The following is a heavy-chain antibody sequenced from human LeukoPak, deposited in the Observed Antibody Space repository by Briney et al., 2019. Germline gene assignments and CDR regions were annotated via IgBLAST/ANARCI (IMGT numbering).Heavy chain of an antibody. J-gene: IGHJ4*02. CDR3: ARARVGATGNFDY. CDR2: INPNSGGT. V-gene: IGHV1-2*02. CDR1: GYTFTGYY. Sequence: ASVKVSCKASGYTFTGYYMHWVRQAPGQGLEWMGWINPNSGGTNYAQKFQGRVTMTRDTSISTAYMELSRLRSGDTAVYYCARARVGATGNFDYWGQGTLVTVSS. D-gene: IGHD1-26*01.